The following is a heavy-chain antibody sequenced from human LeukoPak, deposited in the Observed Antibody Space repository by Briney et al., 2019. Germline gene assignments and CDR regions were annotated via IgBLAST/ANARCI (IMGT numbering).Heavy chain of an antibody. CDR3: ARGPDENYYYYYYMDV. CDR1: GGSFSGYY. Sequence: SETLSLTCAVYGGSFSGYYRSWIRQPPGKGLEWIGEINHSGSTNDNPSLKSRVTISVDTSKNQFSLKLSSVTAADTAVYYCARGPDENYYYYYYMDVWGKGTTVTVSS. CDR2: INHSGST. V-gene: IGHV4-34*01. J-gene: IGHJ6*03.